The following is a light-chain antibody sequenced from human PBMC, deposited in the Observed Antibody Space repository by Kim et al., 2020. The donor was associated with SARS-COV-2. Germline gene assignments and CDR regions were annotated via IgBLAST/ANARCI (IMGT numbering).Light chain of an antibody. CDR1: QSASRY. V-gene: IGKV3-20*01. CDR3: QQYGSSPLT. CDR2: SIS. Sequence: LSPGDRATLPCRPSQSASRYLAWYQQKPGQAPRLLIYSISTRATGIPDRFTGSGSGTDFTLTISRLEPEDFAMYYCQQYGSSPLTFGGGTKVDIK. J-gene: IGKJ4*01.